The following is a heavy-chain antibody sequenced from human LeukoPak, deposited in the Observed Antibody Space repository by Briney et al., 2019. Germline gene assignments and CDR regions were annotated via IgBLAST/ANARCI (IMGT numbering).Heavy chain of an antibody. CDR2: ISAYNGNT. CDR1: GYTFTSYG. CDR3: ARLKYYYDSSGSQPSYYYYGMDV. D-gene: IGHD3-22*01. Sequence: GASVKVSCKASGYTFTSYGISWVRQAPGQGLERMGWISAYNGNTNYAQKLQGRVTMTTDTSTSTAYMELRSLRSDDTAVYYCARLKYYYDSSGSQPSYYYYGMDVWGQGTTVTVSS. J-gene: IGHJ6*02. V-gene: IGHV1-18*01.